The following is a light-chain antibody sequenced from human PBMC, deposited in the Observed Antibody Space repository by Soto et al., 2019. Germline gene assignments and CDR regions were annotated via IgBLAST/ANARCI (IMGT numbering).Light chain of an antibody. V-gene: IGLV3-1*01. CDR1: KLGDKY. CDR2: QDS. J-gene: IGLJ1*01. CDR3: QAWDSSIYV. Sequence: SYELTQPPSVSVSPGQTASITCSGDKLGDKYACWYQHKPGQSPVLVIYQDSKRPSGIPERFSGSNSGNTATLTISGTQAMDEADYYCQAWDSSIYVFGTGTKLTVL.